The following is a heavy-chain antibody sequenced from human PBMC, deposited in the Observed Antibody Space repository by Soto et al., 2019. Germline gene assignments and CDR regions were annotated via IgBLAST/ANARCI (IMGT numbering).Heavy chain of an antibody. J-gene: IGHJ4*02. CDR1: GFTFSSYS. V-gene: IGHV3-23*01. Sequence: EVQLLESGGGLVQPGGSLRLSCAASGFTFSSYSIYWVRQAPGKGLEWVSGISGSGSVTYYADSVKGRFTISRDNSKNALYLQMNSLRAEDTAVYYCAQGSSGYYDTFDYWGQGTLVTVSS. CDR3: AQGSSGYYDTFDY. CDR2: ISGSGSVT. D-gene: IGHD3-22*01.